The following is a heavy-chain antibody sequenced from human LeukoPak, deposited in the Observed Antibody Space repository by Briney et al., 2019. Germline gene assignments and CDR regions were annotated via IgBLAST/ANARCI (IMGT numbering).Heavy chain of an antibody. CDR3: ARMHCSGGSCYSVWYYFDY. J-gene: IGHJ4*02. V-gene: IGHV3-21*01. Sequence: GGSLRLSCAASGFTFSSYSMNWVRQAPGKGLEWVSSISSSSSSYIYYADSVKGRFTISRDNAKNSLYLQMNSLRAEDTAVYYCARMHCSGGSCYSVWYYFDYWGQGTLVTVSS. D-gene: IGHD2-15*01. CDR1: GFTFSSYS. CDR2: ISSSSSSYI.